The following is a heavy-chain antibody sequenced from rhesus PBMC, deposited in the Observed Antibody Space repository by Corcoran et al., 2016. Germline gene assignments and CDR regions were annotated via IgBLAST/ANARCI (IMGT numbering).Heavy chain of an antibody. CDR1: GYTFSIYA. CDR3: ARAYCTGSGCYFDF. J-gene: IGHJ3*01. V-gene: IGHV1-151*01. Sequence: QVQLVQSGAEVTKPGASVKLSCKASGYTFSIYAISWVREAHGQGLEWMGGIIPLVGITNDAEKFQGRVTITADTSTSTAYMELSSLRSEDTAVYYCARAYCTGSGCYFDFWGQGLRVTVSS. CDR2: IIPLVGIT. D-gene: IGHD2-21*01.